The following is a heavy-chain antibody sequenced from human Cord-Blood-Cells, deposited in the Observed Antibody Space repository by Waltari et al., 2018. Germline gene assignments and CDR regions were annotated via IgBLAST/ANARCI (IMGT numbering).Heavy chain of an antibody. CDR1: GGYFSGYY. Sequence: QVQLQQWGAGLLKPSETLSLTCAVHGGYFSGYYWSWIRKPPGKGLEWTGEINHSGSTNYYPPLKSRFTIAVVTSKNQFSLKLSSVTAADTAVYYCARGRYSSSCYRGKYGYWGQGTLVTVAS. D-gene: IGHD6-13*01. CDR2: INHSGST. V-gene: IGHV4-34*01. CDR3: ARGRYSSSCYRGKYGY. J-gene: IGHJ4*02.